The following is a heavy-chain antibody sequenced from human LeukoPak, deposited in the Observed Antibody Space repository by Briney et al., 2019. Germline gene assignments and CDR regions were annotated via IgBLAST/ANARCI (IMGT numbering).Heavy chain of an antibody. V-gene: IGHV1-18*01. Sequence: ASVKVSCKASGYTFTSYGISWVGQAPGQGLEWMGWISAYNGNTNYAQKLQGRVTMTTDTSTSTAYMELRSLRSDDTAVYYCARDGSAYYYDSSGYDYWGQGTLVTVSS. CDR1: GYTFTSYG. CDR2: ISAYNGNT. CDR3: ARDGSAYYYDSSGYDY. J-gene: IGHJ4*02. D-gene: IGHD3-22*01.